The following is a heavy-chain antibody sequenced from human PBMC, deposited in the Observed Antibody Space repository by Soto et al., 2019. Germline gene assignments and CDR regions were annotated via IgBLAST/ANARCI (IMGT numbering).Heavy chain of an antibody. V-gene: IGHV4-59*01. D-gene: IGHD3-3*01. J-gene: IGHJ4*02. CDR2: IYYSGST. CDR1: GGSISSYY. Sequence: SETLSLTCTVSGGSISSYYWSWIRQPPGKGLEWIGYIYYSGSTNYNPSLKSRVTISVDTSKNQFSLKLSSVTAADTAVYYCARGRITTFGVVSRFFDSWGQGTLVTVSS. CDR3: ARGRITTFGVVSRFFDS.